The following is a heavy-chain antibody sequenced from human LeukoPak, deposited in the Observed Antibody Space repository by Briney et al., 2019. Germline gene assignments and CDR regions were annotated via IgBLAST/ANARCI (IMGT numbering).Heavy chain of an antibody. CDR2: IKQDGSEK. J-gene: IGHJ4*02. V-gene: IGHV3-7*01. D-gene: IGHD6-19*01. Sequence: GGSLRLSCAASGFTFSSYWMSWVRQAPGKGLEWVANIKQDGSEKYYVDSVKGRFTTSRDNAKNSLYLQMNSLRAEDTAVYYCATTKGEQWHFDYWGQGTLVTVSS. CDR1: GFTFSSYW. CDR3: ATTKGEQWHFDY.